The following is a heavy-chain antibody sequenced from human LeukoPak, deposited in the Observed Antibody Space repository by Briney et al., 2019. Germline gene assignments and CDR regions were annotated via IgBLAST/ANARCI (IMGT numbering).Heavy chain of an antibody. J-gene: IGHJ4*02. D-gene: IGHD3-16*01. V-gene: IGHV3-48*03. CDR3: ARKRIADLGDETSFGGTPFDS. CDR1: GFTFKNYL. CDR2: ITPGASVI. Sequence: PGGSLRLSCVASGFTFKNYLMNWVRQAPGKGLEWLSGITPGASVIYYADSVKGRFTISRDDAKNSVFLQMSGLTVDDTAVYYCARKRIADLGDETSFGGTPFDSWGQGTLVIVSS.